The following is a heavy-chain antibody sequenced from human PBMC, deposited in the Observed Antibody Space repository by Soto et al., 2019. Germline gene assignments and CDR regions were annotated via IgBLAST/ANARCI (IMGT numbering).Heavy chain of an antibody. CDR3: AADSSSSEYYYYGMDV. D-gene: IGHD6-6*01. Sequence: GASVKVSCKASGFTVTSSAVQWVRQARGQRLEWIGWIVVGSGNTNYAKKFQERVTITRDMSTSTAYMELSSLRSEDTAVYYCAADSSSSEYYYYGMDVWGKGTTVTVSS. V-gene: IGHV1-58*01. J-gene: IGHJ6*04. CDR1: GFTVTSSA. CDR2: IVVGSGNT.